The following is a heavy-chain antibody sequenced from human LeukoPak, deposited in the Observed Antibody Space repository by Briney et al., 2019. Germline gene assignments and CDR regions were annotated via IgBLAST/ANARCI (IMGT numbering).Heavy chain of an antibody. CDR2: ISWNSGSTI. V-gene: IGHV3-9*01. J-gene: IGHJ6*04. Sequence: GGSLRLSCAASGFTFDDYAMHWVRQAPGKGLEWVSGISWNSGSTIYYADSVKGRFTISRDNAKNSLYLQMNSLRAEDTAVYYCARDGGYCSSTSCYYYGMDVWGKGTTVTVSS. CDR1: GFTFDDYA. CDR3: ARDGGYCSSTSCYYYGMDV. D-gene: IGHD2-2*01.